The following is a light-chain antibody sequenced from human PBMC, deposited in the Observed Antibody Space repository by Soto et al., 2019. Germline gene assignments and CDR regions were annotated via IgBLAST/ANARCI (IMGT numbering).Light chain of an antibody. V-gene: IGKV1-5*03. Sequence: DIQMTQSPSTLSASVGDRVTITCRASQSISSWLAWYQQKPGKAPKLLIYKASTLKSGVPSRFSGSGSGTEFTLTISSLQPDDFAIYYCQQYYISPGTFGQGTKVDI. CDR3: QQYYISPGT. J-gene: IGKJ1*01. CDR1: QSISSW. CDR2: KAS.